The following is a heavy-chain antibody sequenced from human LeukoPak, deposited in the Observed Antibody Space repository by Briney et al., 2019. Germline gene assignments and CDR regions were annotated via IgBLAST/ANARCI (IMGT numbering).Heavy chain of an antibody. J-gene: IGHJ5*02. CDR1: GYTFGSYW. CDR2: IFPGDSDT. Sequence: GESLKISCKGSGYTFGSYWIAWVLQMPGKGLEWMGIIFPGDSDTRYSPSFRGQVTISADKSSSTAYLQWRSLRASDTAMYYCARQPGSGAWGQGTLVTVSS. CDR3: ARQPGSGA. D-gene: IGHD1-14*01. V-gene: IGHV5-51*01.